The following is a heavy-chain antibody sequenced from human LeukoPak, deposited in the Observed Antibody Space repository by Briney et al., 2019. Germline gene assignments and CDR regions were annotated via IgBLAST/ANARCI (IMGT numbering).Heavy chain of an antibody. CDR1: GYTFTSYG. CDR2: ISAYNGNT. Sequence: ASVKVSCKASGYTFTSYGISWVRQAPGQGLEWMGWISAYNGNTNYAQKLQGRVTMTTDTSTSTAYMELRSLRSDDTAVYYCARGIAAAADLDTLHYYYMDVWGKRTTVTVSS. CDR3: ARGIAAAADLDTLHYYYMDV. V-gene: IGHV1-18*01. D-gene: IGHD6-13*01. J-gene: IGHJ6*03.